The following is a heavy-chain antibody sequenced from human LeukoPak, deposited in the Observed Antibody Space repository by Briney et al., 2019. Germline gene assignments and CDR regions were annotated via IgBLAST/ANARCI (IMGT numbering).Heavy chain of an antibody. CDR1: GFIFSSYG. D-gene: IGHD6-19*01. V-gene: IGHV3-30*02. CDR2: IRYDGNNK. Sequence: GGSLRLSCAASGFIFSSYGMHWVRQAPGKGLEWVAFIRYDGNNKYYADSMKGRFTISRDNSKNTLYLQMNSLRADDTAMYYCAKDIIVVGSGWYAIDNWGQGTLVIVSS. J-gene: IGHJ4*02. CDR3: AKDIIVVGSGWYAIDN.